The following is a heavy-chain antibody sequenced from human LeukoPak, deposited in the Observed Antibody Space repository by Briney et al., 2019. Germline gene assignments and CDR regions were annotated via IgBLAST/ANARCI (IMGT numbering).Heavy chain of an antibody. CDR2: IYYSGST. D-gene: IGHD6-13*01. V-gene: IGHV4-39*07. CDR1: GGSISSSSYY. Sequence: PSETLSLTCTVSGGSISSSSYYWGWIRQPPGKGLEWIGSIYYSGSTYYNPSLKSRVTISVDTSKNQFSLKLSSVTAADTAVYYCARGTYSSSPDAFDIWGQGTMVTVSS. J-gene: IGHJ3*02. CDR3: ARGTYSSSPDAFDI.